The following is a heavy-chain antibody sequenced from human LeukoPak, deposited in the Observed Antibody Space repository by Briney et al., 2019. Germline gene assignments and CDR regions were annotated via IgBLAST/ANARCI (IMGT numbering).Heavy chain of an antibody. D-gene: IGHD4-23*01. CDR3: AKALDYGGNFYFDY. Sequence: PGGSLRLSCAASGFSFSSYFMNWVRQAPGKGLEWVSSISIGSSYIYYADSVKGRFTISRDNSTNTLYLQMNSLRADDTAVYYCAKALDYGGNFYFDYWGQGTLVTVSS. CDR1: GFSFSSYF. V-gene: IGHV3-21*01. J-gene: IGHJ4*02. CDR2: ISIGSSYI.